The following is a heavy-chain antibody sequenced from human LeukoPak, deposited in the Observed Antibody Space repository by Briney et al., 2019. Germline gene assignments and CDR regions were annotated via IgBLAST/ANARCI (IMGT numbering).Heavy chain of an antibody. V-gene: IGHV3-7*03. CDR2: IKQDGSEK. Sequence: GGSLRLSCAASGFTFSSYWMSWVRQAPGKGMEWVANIKQDGSEKYYVDSVKGRFTISRDNAKNSLYLQMNSLRAEDTAVYYCATGLYSSGWFGDYYYGMDVWGQGTTVTVSS. CDR1: GFTFSSYW. CDR3: ATGLYSSGWFGDYYYGMDV. D-gene: IGHD6-19*01. J-gene: IGHJ6*02.